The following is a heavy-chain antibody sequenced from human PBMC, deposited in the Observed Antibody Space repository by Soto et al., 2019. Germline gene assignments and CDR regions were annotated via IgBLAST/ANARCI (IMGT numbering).Heavy chain of an antibody. CDR2: ISYDGSNK. CDR3: ARASYRYNWNYFSEN. J-gene: IGHJ4*02. V-gene: IGHV3-30-3*01. CDR1: GFTFNNYA. D-gene: IGHD1-7*01. Sequence: QVQLVESGGSVVQPGRSLRLSCAASGFTFNNYAMHWVRQASRKGLEWVAVISYDGSNKYYADSVKGRFTISRDNSKNTLYLQMNSLRTEDTAVHYCARASYRYNWNYFSENWGLGTLVTVSS.